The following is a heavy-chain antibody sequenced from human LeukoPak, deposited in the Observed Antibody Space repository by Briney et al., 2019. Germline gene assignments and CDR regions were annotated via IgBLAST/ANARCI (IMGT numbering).Heavy chain of an antibody. CDR1: GGSISSYY. CDR3: ARHYYYVSSGLFHY. V-gene: IGHV4-59*01. Sequence: PSETLSLTCTVSGGSISSYYWRWLRQPPGKGLEWIEYIYFSGSTNSNPSLKSRVTISVDTSKNQFSLKLSSVTAADTAVYYCARHYYYVSSGLFHYWGQGTLVTVSS. CDR2: IYFSGST. D-gene: IGHD3-22*01. J-gene: IGHJ4*02.